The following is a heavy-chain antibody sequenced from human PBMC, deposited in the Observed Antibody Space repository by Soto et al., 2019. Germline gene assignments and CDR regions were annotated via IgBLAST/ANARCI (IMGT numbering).Heavy chain of an antibody. CDR3: AKGHIVVVTATSNWFDP. V-gene: IGHV3-23*01. CDR2: ISGSGGST. Sequence: EVQLLESGGGLVQPGGSLRLSCAASGFTLSSYAMSWVRQAPGKGLEWVSAISGSGGSTYYADSVKGRFTISRDNSKNTLYLQMNSLRAEDTAVYYCAKGHIVVVTATSNWFDPWGQGTLVTVSS. J-gene: IGHJ5*02. CDR1: GFTLSSYA. D-gene: IGHD2-21*02.